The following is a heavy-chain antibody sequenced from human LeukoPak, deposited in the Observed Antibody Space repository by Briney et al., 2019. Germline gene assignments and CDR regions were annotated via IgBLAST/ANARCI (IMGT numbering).Heavy chain of an antibody. D-gene: IGHD4-23*01. CDR2: IYPGDSDT. J-gene: IGHJ4*02. CDR1: GYSFTSYW. Sequence: GESLKISCKGSGYSFTSYWIGWVRQMPGKGLEWMGIIYPGDSDTRYSPSFQGRVTISADKSISTAYLQWSSLKASDTAMYYCARGHDYGGNSSPWLWIQWGQGTLVTVSS. V-gene: IGHV5-51*01. CDR3: ARGHDYGGNSSPWLWIQ.